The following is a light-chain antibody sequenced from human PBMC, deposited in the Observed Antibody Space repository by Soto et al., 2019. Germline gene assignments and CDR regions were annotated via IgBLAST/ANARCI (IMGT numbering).Light chain of an antibody. CDR3: HQYNSYST. Sequence: DIPMTQSPSTLSASVGDRVTITCRASHSISGWLAWYQQKPGKAPKLLIYDASTLAVGVPSRFRGSGSGTEFTLTSSSLQPDDFATYYCHQYNSYSTFGQGTKLEIK. J-gene: IGKJ2*01. V-gene: IGKV1-5*01. CDR2: DAS. CDR1: HSISGW.